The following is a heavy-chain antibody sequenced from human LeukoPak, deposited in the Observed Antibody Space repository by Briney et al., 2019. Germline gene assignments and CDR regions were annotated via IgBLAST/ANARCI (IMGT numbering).Heavy chain of an antibody. Sequence: PGGSLRLSCVASGFIFSSHSMSWVRQAPGKGLEWVSFISLSSSYIYYTDSVKGRFTISRDNAKNSLSLQMNSLRAEDTAVYYCARGRAVGTDDWYFDLWGRGTLVTVSS. J-gene: IGHJ2*01. D-gene: IGHD6-19*01. CDR3: ARGRAVGTDDWYFDL. CDR1: GFIFSSHS. V-gene: IGHV3-21*01. CDR2: ISLSSSYI.